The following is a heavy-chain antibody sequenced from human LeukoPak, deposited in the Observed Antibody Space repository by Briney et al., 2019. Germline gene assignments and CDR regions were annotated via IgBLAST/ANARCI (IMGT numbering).Heavy chain of an antibody. Sequence: GASVKVSCKASGYTFTSYGISWVRQAPGQGLEWMGWISAYNGNTNYAQKLQGRVTMTTDTSTSTAYMELRSLRSDDTAVYYCARECLFEEPPGDCYSREDYWGQGTLVTVSS. D-gene: IGHD2-21*02. CDR1: GYTFTSYG. J-gene: IGHJ4*02. CDR3: ARECLFEEPPGDCYSREDY. CDR2: ISAYNGNT. V-gene: IGHV1-18*01.